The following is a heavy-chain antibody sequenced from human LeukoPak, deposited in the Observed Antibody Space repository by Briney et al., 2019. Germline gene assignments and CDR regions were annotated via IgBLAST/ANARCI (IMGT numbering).Heavy chain of an antibody. Sequence: SETLSLTCAVYGGSFSGYYWSWIRQPPGKGLEWIGYIYYSGSTNYNPSLKSRVTISVDTSKNQFSLKLSSVTAADTAVYYCARDRFPKAPYDYVWGSYRNHDAFDIWGQGTMVTVSS. D-gene: IGHD3-16*02. J-gene: IGHJ3*02. CDR2: IYYSGST. CDR1: GGSFSGYY. CDR3: ARDRFPKAPYDYVWGSYRNHDAFDI. V-gene: IGHV4-59*01.